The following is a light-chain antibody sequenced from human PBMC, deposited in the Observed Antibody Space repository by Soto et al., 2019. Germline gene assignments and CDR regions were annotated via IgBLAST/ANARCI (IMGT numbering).Light chain of an antibody. CDR3: SSYTSSSTLKV. CDR1: SSDVGGYNY. J-gene: IGLJ2*01. Sequence: QSVLTQPASVSGSPGQSITISCTGTSSDVGGYNYVSWYQQHPGKAPKLMIYEVSNRPSGVSNRFSGSKSGNTDSLTISGLQAEDEADYYCSSYTSSSTLKVFGGGTKLTVL. CDR2: EVS. V-gene: IGLV2-14*01.